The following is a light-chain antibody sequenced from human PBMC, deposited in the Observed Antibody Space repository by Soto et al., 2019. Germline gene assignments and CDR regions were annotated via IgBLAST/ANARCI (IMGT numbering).Light chain of an antibody. CDR1: HSVGSN. J-gene: IGKJ1*01. Sequence: EIVLPQSPATLSVSPGERATLSCRASHSVGSNVAWYQQKPGQDPRLLIYVASTRATGIPARLGGSGSVTEFNLTISSLQSEDFAVYYCQQYGSSPPTVGQGTKVEIK. CDR3: QQYGSSPPT. V-gene: IGKV3-15*01. CDR2: VAS.